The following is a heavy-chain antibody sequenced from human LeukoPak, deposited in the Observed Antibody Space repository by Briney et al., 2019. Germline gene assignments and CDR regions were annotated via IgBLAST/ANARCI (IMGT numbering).Heavy chain of an antibody. CDR3: ARVPTYGGSPYYMDV. J-gene: IGHJ6*03. CDR2: LHYSGIT. Sequence: TSETQSLTCAVSGYSISSGYYWGWARQPPGKGLEWIGSLHYSGITYYNPSLKSRVTISEDTSKNQFSLKVTSVTAADTAVYYCARVPTYGGSPYYMDVWGKGTTVSVSS. D-gene: IGHD4-23*01. V-gene: IGHV4-38-2*01. CDR1: GYSISSGYY.